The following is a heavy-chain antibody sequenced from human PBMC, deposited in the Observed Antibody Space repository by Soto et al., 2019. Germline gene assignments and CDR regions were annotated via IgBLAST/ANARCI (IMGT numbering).Heavy chain of an antibody. Sequence: EVQLLESGGDLVQPGGSLRLSCAASGFTFSTYAMSWVRQAPGEGLEWVSAIANSGGSTFYTDSVRGRFTISRDNSKNTLYLQMNSLRAEDTAVYYCARRISASGRGWDYWGQGTLVTVSS. CDR2: IANSGGST. CDR1: GFTFSTYA. CDR3: ARRISASGRGWDY. V-gene: IGHV3-23*01. J-gene: IGHJ4*02. D-gene: IGHD6-13*01.